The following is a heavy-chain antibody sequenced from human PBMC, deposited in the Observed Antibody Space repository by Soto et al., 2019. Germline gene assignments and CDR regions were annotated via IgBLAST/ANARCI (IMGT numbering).Heavy chain of an antibody. CDR2: ISYDGSNK. Sequence: GGSLRLSCAASGFTFSSYAMHWVRQAPGKGLEWVAVISYDGSNKYYADSVKGRFTISRDNSKNTLYLQMNSLRAEDTAVYYCPRGPQPLYYFDYWGHGTLVTVSS. CDR1: GFTFSSYA. J-gene: IGHJ4*01. CDR3: PRGPQPLYYFDY. V-gene: IGHV3-30*04. D-gene: IGHD2-2*01.